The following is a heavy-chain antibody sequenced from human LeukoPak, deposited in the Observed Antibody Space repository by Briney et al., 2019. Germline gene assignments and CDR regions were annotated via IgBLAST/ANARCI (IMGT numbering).Heavy chain of an antibody. J-gene: IGHJ5*02. V-gene: IGHV4-59*08. CDR2: LYYSGST. CDR3: ATIAAAAPGNWFDP. Sequence: PSEPLSLTCTVSGGPISRYHWSWIPPPPGKGLEWIGYLYYSGSTNYNPSLKSRVTISVDTSKNQFSLKLSSVTAADTAVYCCATIAAAAPGNWFDPWGQGTLVTVSS. D-gene: IGHD6-13*01. CDR1: GGPISRYH.